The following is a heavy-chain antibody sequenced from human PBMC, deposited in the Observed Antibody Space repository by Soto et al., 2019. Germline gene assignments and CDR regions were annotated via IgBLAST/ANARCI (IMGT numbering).Heavy chain of an antibody. V-gene: IGHV1-69*13. CDR3: AGGYSSGNFDY. J-gene: IGHJ4*02. CDR1: GYTFTSYG. Sequence: QVQLVQSGAEVKKPGASVKVSCKASGYTFTSYGISWVRQAPGQGLEWMGGIIPIFGTANYAQKFQGRVTITADESTSTAYMELSSLRSEDTAVYYCAGGYSSGNFDYWGQGTLVTVSS. CDR2: IIPIFGTA. D-gene: IGHD6-19*01.